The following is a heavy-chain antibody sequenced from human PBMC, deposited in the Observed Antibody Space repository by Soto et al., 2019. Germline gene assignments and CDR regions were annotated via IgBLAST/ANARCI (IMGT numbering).Heavy chain of an antibody. CDR3: AGRYCSGGSCYNYYGMDV. CDR1: GFTFSSSS. V-gene: IGHV1-58*01. D-gene: IGHD2-15*01. Sequence: SVNVSCKSSGFTFSSSSVQWVRQARGQRLEWIGWIVVGNGNTNYAQKFQERVTITRDMSTRTAYMELSSLRSEDTAVYYCAGRYCSGGSCYNYYGMDVWGRGTTVTVSS. J-gene: IGHJ6*02. CDR2: IVVGNGNT.